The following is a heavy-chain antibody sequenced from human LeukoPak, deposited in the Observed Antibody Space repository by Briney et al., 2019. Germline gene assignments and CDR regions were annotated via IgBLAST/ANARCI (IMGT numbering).Heavy chain of an antibody. D-gene: IGHD6-19*01. CDR3: AKDFGSSGWYPFDY. Sequence: SGGSLRLSCAASGFTVSGSYMNWVRQAPGKGLEWVSLIYGGGNTYYADSVKGRFTIPRDNSKNTLYVQMNSLRVEDTAVYYCAKDFGSSGWYPFDYWGQGTLVTVSS. V-gene: IGHV3-53*01. CDR2: IYGGGNT. CDR1: GFTVSGSY. J-gene: IGHJ4*02.